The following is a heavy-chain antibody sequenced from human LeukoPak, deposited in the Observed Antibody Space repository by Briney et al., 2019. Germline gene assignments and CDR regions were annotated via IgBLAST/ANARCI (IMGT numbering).Heavy chain of an antibody. D-gene: IGHD2-2*02. J-gene: IGHJ6*03. Sequence: GRSLRLSCAASGFTFSSYAMHWVRQAPGKGLEWVAVISYDGSNKYYADSVKGRFTISRDNSKNTLYLQMNSLRAEDTAVYYCARDAANCSSTSCYTYYYYYMDVWGKGTTVTVSS. CDR2: ISYDGSNK. V-gene: IGHV3-30-3*01. CDR1: GFTFSSYA. CDR3: ARDAANCSSTSCYTYYYYYMDV.